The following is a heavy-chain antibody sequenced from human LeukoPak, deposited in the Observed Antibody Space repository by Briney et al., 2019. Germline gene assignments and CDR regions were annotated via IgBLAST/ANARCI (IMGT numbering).Heavy chain of an antibody. Sequence: GGSLRLSCAASGFTFSSYGMHWVRQAPGKGLEWVAFIRYDGSNKYYADSVKGRVTISRDNSKNTLYLQMNSLRAEDTAVYYCAKDSRRVAAAGTDAFDIWGQGTMVTVSS. J-gene: IGHJ3*02. CDR1: GFTFSSYG. CDR3: AKDSRRVAAAGTDAFDI. V-gene: IGHV3-30*02. D-gene: IGHD6-13*01. CDR2: IRYDGSNK.